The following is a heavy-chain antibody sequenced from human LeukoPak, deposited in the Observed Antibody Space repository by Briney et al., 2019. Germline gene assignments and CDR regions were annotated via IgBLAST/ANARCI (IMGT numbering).Heavy chain of an antibody. CDR1: GFTFSSYW. CDR2: INSDGSST. D-gene: IGHD1-26*01. V-gene: IGHV3-74*01. J-gene: IGHJ4*02. CDR3: ARVGATSYY. Sequence: GGSLRLSCAAFGFTFSSYWMHWVRQAPGKGLVWVSRINSDGSSTNYADSVKGRFTISRDNAKNTLYLQMNSLRAEDTAAYYCARVGATSYYWGQGTLVTVSS.